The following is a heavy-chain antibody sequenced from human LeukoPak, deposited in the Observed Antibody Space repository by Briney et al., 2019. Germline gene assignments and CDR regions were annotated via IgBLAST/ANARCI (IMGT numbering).Heavy chain of an antibody. V-gene: IGHV3-74*03. CDR2: INTDGSST. Sequence: GGSLRLSCAASGFTFSSYWMHWVRQAPGKGLVWVSRINTDGSSTTYADSVKGRFTISRDNAKNTLYLEMNSLRAEDAAVYYCARDLRWELVDYWGQGTLVTVSS. J-gene: IGHJ4*02. D-gene: IGHD1-26*01. CDR1: GFTFSSYW. CDR3: ARDLRWELVDY.